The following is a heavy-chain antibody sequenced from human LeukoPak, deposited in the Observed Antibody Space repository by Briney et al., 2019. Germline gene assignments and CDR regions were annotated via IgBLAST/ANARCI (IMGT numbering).Heavy chain of an antibody. D-gene: IGHD3-22*01. J-gene: IGHJ3*02. V-gene: IGHV4-4*02. CDR2: IYHSGST. Sequence: SETLSLTCAVSGGSISSSNWWSWVRQPPGKGLEWIGEIYHSGSTNYNPSLKSRVTISVDTSKNQFSLKLSSVTAADTAVYYCARAKDSSGYLVPIDAFDIWGQGTMVTVSS. CDR1: GGSISSSNW. CDR3: ARAKDSSGYLVPIDAFDI.